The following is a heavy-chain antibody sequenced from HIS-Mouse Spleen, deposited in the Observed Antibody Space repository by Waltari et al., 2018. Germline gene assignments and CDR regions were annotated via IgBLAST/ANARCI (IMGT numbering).Heavy chain of an antibody. CDR2: IYYSGST. D-gene: IGHD6-13*01. CDR3: AREIPYSSSWYDWYFDL. V-gene: IGHV4-39*07. J-gene: IGHJ2*01. CDR1: GGSISSSRYY. Sequence: QLQLQESGPGLVKPSETLSLTCTVSGGSISSSRYYLVWIRQPPGKGLEWIGSIYYSGSTYYNPSLKSRVTISVDTSKNQFSLKLSSVTAADTAVYYCAREIPYSSSWYDWYFDLWGRGTLVTVSS.